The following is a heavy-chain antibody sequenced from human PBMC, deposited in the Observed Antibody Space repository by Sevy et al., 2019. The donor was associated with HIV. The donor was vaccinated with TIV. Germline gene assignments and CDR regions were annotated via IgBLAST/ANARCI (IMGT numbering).Heavy chain of an antibody. J-gene: IGHJ4*02. Sequence: GGSLRLSCAASTFDFSSSGMHWVRQAPGKGLEWLAVISYDGSVKYYTESVKGRFTISRDNTKNTLFLQLNSLRPEDTAVYYCVREGRNYEYVWGTYHSGFRAQGTLVTVSS. V-gene: IGHV3-30*19. CDR1: TFDFSSSG. D-gene: IGHD3-16*02. CDR2: ISYDGSVK. CDR3: VREGRNYEYVWGTYHSGF.